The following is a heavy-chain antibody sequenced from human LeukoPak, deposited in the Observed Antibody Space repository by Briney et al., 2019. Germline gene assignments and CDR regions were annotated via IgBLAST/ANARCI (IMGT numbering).Heavy chain of an antibody. CDR3: ARDLYSSSWSPHAFDI. CDR1: GFTFSDYY. CDR2: ISSSGSTI. Sequence: GGSLRLSCAASGFTFSDYYMSWIRQAPGKGLEWVSYISSSGSTIYYADSVKGRFTISRDNAKNSLYLQMNSLRAEDTAVYYCARDLYSSSWSPHAFDIWGQGTMVTVSS. D-gene: IGHD6-13*01. J-gene: IGHJ3*02. V-gene: IGHV3-11*01.